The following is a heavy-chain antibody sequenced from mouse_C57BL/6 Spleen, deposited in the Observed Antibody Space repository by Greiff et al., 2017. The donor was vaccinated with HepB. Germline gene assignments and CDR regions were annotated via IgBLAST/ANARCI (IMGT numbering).Heavy chain of an antibody. CDR2: INPSNGGT. J-gene: IGHJ2*01. CDR1: GYTFTSYW. CDR3: ARSGSNYYFDY. D-gene: IGHD2-5*01. Sequence: VQLQQSGTELVKPGASVKLSCKASGYTFTSYWMHWVKQRPGQGLEWIGNINPSNGGTNYNEKFKSKATLTVDKSSSTADMQLSSLTSEDSAVYYCARSGSNYYFDYWGQGTTLTVSS. V-gene: IGHV1-53*01.